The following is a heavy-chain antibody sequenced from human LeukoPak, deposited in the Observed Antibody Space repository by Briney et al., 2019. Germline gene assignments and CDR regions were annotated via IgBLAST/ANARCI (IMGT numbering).Heavy chain of an antibody. CDR1: GYTFTSYG. CDR3: GRHDGGSGWPWLGIDY. CDR2: VSAYNGNT. J-gene: IGHJ4*02. D-gene: IGHD6-25*01. Sequence: ASVNVSCKASGYTFTSYGISWVRQAPGQGLEWMGWVSAYNGNTNYAQKFQGRVTMTTDTPTSTVYMELRSLRSDDTAVYYCGRHDGGSGWPWLGIDYWGQGTLVTVSS. V-gene: IGHV1-18*01.